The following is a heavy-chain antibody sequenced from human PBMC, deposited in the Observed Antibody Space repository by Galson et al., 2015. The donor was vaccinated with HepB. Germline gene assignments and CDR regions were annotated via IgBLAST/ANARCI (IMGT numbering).Heavy chain of an antibody. V-gene: IGHV3-23*01. CDR3: AKYQGYCSGGSCSGAPNYLDY. CDR2: ISSSGVST. Sequence: SLRLSCAASGFTFTSSAMSWVRQAPGKGLEWVSAISSSGVSTYYADSVKGRFTISRDNSKNTLYLQMNSLRAEDTAVYYCAKYQGYCSGGSCSGAPNYLDYWGQGTLVTVSS. J-gene: IGHJ4*02. D-gene: IGHD2-15*01. CDR1: GFTFTSSA.